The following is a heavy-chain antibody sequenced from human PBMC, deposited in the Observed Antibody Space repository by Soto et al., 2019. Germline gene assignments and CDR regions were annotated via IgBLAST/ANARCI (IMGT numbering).Heavy chain of an antibody. D-gene: IGHD4-4*01. J-gene: IGHJ3*02. CDR3: ARVERGTTTAVVDAFDI. V-gene: IGHV4-34*01. CDR1: GGFVSSGNYY. CDR2: MSHSGGT. Sequence: QVQLQQWGAGLLKPSETLSLTCAVYGGFVSSGNYYWSWIRQPPGKGLEWIGEMSHSGGTHFNPSLKGRVTISVDTSKNQFALKMRSVTAADAALYSCARVERGTTTAVVDAFDIWGPGTMVTVSS.